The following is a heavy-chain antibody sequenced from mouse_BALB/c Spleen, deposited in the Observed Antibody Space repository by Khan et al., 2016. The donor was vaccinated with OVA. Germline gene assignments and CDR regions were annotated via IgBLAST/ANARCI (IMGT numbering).Heavy chain of an antibody. Sequence: EVELVESGGGLVQPGGSRKLSCAASGFTFSSFGMHWVRQAPEKGLEWVAYISSGSNTTYYAATLKGRFTISRDKPKNTLFLQMTSLRSEDTAMYDCARGSYGYIGYFDYWGQGTPLTVSS. V-gene: IGHV5-17*02. J-gene: IGHJ2*01. CDR3: ARGSYGYIGYFDY. CDR1: GFTFSSFG. CDR2: ISSGSNTT. D-gene: IGHD1-2*01.